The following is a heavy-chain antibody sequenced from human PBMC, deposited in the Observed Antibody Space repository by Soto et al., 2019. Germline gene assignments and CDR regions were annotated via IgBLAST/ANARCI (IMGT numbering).Heavy chain of an antibody. D-gene: IGHD1-26*01. CDR1: GFTFSSYA. V-gene: IGHV3-23*01. CDR2: ISGSAGST. Sequence: PGGSLRLSCAASGFTFSSYAMSWVRQAPGKGLEWVSAISGSAGSTYYADSVKGRFTISRDNSKNTLYLQMNSLRAEDTALFYCVKEGPIVGATWGCFDKWVQETLITVSS. CDR3: VKEGPIVGATWGCFDK. J-gene: IGHJ4*02.